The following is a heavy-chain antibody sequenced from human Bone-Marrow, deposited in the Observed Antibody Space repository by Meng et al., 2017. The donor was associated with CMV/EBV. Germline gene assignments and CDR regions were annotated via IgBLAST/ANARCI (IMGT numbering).Heavy chain of an antibody. CDR1: GFTFSSYG. D-gene: IGHD5-18*01. V-gene: IGHV3-33*01. J-gene: IGHJ4*02. CDR2: IWYDGSNK. Sequence: GESLKISCAASGFTFSSYGMHWVRQAPGKGLEWVAVIWYDGSNKYYADSVKGRFTISRDNSKNTLYLQMNSLRAEDTAVYYCARGAMVTRYWGQGTLVTVSS. CDR3: ARGAMVTRY.